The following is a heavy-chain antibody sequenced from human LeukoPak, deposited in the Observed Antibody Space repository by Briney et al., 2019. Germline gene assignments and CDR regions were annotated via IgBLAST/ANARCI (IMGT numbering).Heavy chain of an antibody. CDR3: ARVRVGIAAAGFDY. CDR2: IIPIFGTA. J-gene: IGHJ4*02. V-gene: IGHV1-69*01. D-gene: IGHD6-13*01. Sequence: LVKVSCKASGGTFSSYAISWVRQAPGQGLEWMGGIIPIFGTANYAQKFQGRVTITADESTSTAYMELSSLRSEDTAVYYCARVRVGIAAAGFDYWGQGTLVTVSS. CDR1: GGTFSSYA.